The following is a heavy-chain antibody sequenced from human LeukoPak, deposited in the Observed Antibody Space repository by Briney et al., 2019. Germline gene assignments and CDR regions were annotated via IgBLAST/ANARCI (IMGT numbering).Heavy chain of an antibody. Sequence: GGSLRLSCAASGLTVSSNHMSWVRQAPGKGLEWVSVIYSGGSTDYADSVKGRFTISRDNSKNTLYLQMNSLGAEDTAVYHCARGPAGYNWGQGTLVTVSS. CDR3: ARGPAGYN. V-gene: IGHV3-53*01. CDR2: IYSGGST. D-gene: IGHD1-1*01. J-gene: IGHJ4*02. CDR1: GLTVSSNH.